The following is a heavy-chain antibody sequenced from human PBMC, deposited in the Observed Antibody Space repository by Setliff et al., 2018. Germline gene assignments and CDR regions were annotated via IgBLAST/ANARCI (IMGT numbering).Heavy chain of an antibody. Sequence: GGSLRLSCAASGFTFSGYYMQWVRQAPGKGLEWVSYISGSSHIITYADSVKGRFTISRYNAKNSLYLQMNSLRAEDTAVYYCARDPRYYDSSGYPLFYYYYGMGVCGQGTTVTVSS. D-gene: IGHD3-22*01. J-gene: IGHJ6*02. CDR1: GFTFSGYY. CDR3: ARDPRYYDSSGYPLFYYYYGMGV. CDR2: ISGSSHII. V-gene: IGHV3-48*01.